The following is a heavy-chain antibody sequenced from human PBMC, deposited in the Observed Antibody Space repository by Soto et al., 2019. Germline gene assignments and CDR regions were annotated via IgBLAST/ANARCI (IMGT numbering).Heavy chain of an antibody. CDR3: ARVDFGGNSYYFYY. CDR2: VWFDGSIQ. Sequence: GGSLRLSCVASGFTFSDYGIHWVRQAPDKCLEWVAVVWFDGSIQYYGDSVKGRFAISRDNSNNTVDLQMNNLRAEDTAVYYCARVDFGGNSYYFYYWGQGXPVTVYS. J-gene: IGHJ4*02. V-gene: IGHV3-33*01. D-gene: IGHD1-7*01. CDR1: GFTFSDYG.